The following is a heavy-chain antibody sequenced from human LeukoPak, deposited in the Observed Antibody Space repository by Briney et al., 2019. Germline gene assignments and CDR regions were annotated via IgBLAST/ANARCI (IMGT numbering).Heavy chain of an antibody. CDR1: CGSISSYY. J-gene: IGHJ4*02. Sequence: SETLSLTCTGSCGSISSYYWSWIRQPAGKGLEWIGRIYISGSTNYNPSLKSRVTMSVDTSKNQSSLKLSSVIAADTAVYYCAREGSAVTFDDWGQGTLVTVSS. V-gene: IGHV4-4*07. CDR2: IYISGST. CDR3: AREGSAVTFDD. D-gene: IGHD4-11*01.